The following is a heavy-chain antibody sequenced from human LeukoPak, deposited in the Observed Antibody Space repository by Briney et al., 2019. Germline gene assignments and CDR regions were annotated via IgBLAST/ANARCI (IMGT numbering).Heavy chain of an antibody. CDR1: GFTFSSYG. CDR2: ISYDGSNK. Sequence: GRSLRLSCAASGFTFSSYGMHWVRQAPGKGLEWVAVISYDGSNKYYADSVKGRFTISRDNSKNTLYLQMNSLGAEDTAVYYCAKVTRNYDADYWGQGTLVTVSS. CDR3: AKVTRNYDADY. J-gene: IGHJ4*02. V-gene: IGHV3-30*18. D-gene: IGHD1-7*01.